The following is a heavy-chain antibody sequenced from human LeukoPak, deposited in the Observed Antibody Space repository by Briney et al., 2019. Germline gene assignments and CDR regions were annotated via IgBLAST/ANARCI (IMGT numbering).Heavy chain of an antibody. D-gene: IGHD1-26*01. CDR3: ARHSGSYYDNYDY. Sequence: SETLSLTCAVYGGSFSGYYWSWIRQPPGKGLEWIGYISYSGSTNYNPSLKSRVTISVDTSKNQFSLKLNSVTATDTAVYYCARHSGSYYDNYDYWGQGTLVTVSS. CDR1: GGSFSGYY. CDR2: ISYSGST. J-gene: IGHJ4*02. V-gene: IGHV4-59*08.